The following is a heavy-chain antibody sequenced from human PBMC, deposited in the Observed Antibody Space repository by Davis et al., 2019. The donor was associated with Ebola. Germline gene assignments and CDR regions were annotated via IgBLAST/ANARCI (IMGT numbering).Heavy chain of an antibody. J-gene: IGHJ6*04. D-gene: IGHD3-10*01. CDR2: ISSRSGTI. Sequence: GESLKISCAASEFTFSGYAMSWVRQAPGKGLEWVSYISSRSGTIYYADSVKGRFTISRDNAQNSLYLQMNSLRAEDTAVYYCARDRVWFGELFSYYGMDVWGKGTTVTVSS. V-gene: IGHV3-48*01. CDR1: EFTFSGYA. CDR3: ARDRVWFGELFSYYGMDV.